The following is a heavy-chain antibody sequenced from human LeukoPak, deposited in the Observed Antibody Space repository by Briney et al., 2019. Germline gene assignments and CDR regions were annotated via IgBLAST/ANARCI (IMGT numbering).Heavy chain of an antibody. V-gene: IGHV3-33*01. CDR2: IWYDGSNK. Sequence: GSLRLSFAASGFTFSSYGMHWVRQAAREGLEWVAVIWYDGSNKYHADSVKGRFNISRDNSMNTLNLHMNSLSAEDTAVYFCARAIASDYWGQGTLVTVSS. CDR1: GFTFSSYG. CDR3: ARAIASDY. J-gene: IGHJ4*02. D-gene: IGHD2-2*01.